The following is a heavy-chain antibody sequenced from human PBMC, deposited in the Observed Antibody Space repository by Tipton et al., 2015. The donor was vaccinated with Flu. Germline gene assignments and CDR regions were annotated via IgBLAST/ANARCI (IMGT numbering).Heavy chain of an antibody. D-gene: IGHD2/OR15-2a*01. V-gene: IGHV4-39*07. CDR1: GGSISSSSYY. CDR2: INHSGST. Sequence: TLSLTCTVSGGSISSSSYYWGWIRQPPGKGLEWIGEINHSGSTNYNPSLKSRVTISVDTSKNQFSLKLSSVTAADTAVYYCARASGNRWGQGTLVTVSS. J-gene: IGHJ4*02. CDR3: ARASGNR.